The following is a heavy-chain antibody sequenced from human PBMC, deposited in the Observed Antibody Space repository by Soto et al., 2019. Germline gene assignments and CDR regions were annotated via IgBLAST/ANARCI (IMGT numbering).Heavy chain of an antibody. CDR3: ATDPLLGYCSSTSCWGWFDP. D-gene: IGHD2-2*01. CDR1: GYTLTELS. V-gene: IGHV1-24*01. CDR2: FDPEDGET. J-gene: IGHJ5*02. Sequence: QVQLVQSGAEVKKPGASVKVSCKVSGYTLTELSMHWVRQAPGKGLEWMGGFDPEDGETIYAQKFQGRVTMTEDTSTDTAYMELSSLRSEDTAVYYCATDPLLGYCSSTSCWGWFDPWGQGTLVTVSS.